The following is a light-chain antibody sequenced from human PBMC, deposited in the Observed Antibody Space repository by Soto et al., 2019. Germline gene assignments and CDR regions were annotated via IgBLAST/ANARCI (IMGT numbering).Light chain of an antibody. V-gene: IGLV1-44*01. CDR2: SNN. CDR1: SSNIGSNT. Sequence: QSVLTQPPSTSGTPGQRVTISCSGSSSNIGSNTVNWYQQLPGTAPKLLIYSNNQRPSGVPDRFSGSKSGTSASLAISGLQSEDEADYYCAAWDLSLWVFGGGTKLTVL. CDR3: AAWDLSLWV. J-gene: IGLJ3*02.